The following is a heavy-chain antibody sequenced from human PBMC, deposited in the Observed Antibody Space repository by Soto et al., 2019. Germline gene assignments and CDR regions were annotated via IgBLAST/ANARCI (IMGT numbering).Heavy chain of an antibody. D-gene: IGHD2-21*02. CDR3: ARELNYCGGDCPYYIDY. V-gene: IGHV1-46*01. J-gene: IGHJ4*02. CDR2: INTSGGT. Sequence: ASVKVSCKASGYTFTDYFMHWVRQAPGQGLEWVGIINTSGGTSYAQKFQGRVTMTRDTSTSTVYMELSSLRSEDTAVYSCARELNYCGGDCPYYIDYWGQGTLVTVSS. CDR1: GYTFTDYF.